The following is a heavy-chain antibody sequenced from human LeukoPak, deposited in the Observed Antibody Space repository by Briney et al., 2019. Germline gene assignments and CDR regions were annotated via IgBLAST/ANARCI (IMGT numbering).Heavy chain of an antibody. D-gene: IGHD3-22*01. CDR3: ARGPSERYYESNGYYYFDY. J-gene: IGHJ4*02. CDR1: GGSISSSSYY. CDR2: IYYSGGT. V-gene: IGHV4-39*01. Sequence: SETLSLTCTVSGGSISSSSYYWGWIRQPPGKGLEWIGYIYYSGGTYYNPSLKSRVTISVDTSKNQFSLKLNSVTAADTAVYYCARGPSERYYESNGYYYFDYWGQGTLVTVSS.